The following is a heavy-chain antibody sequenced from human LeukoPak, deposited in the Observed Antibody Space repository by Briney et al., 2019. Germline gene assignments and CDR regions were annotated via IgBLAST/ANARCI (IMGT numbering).Heavy chain of an antibody. CDR2: IYPGDSDT. D-gene: IGHD2-15*01. Sequence: GASLKISCKGSGYSFTSYWIGWVRQMPGKGLEWMGVIYPGDSDTRYSPSFQGQVTISADKSISTAYLQWSSLKASDTAMYYCARGRYCSGGSCYVFDYWGQGTLVTVSS. J-gene: IGHJ4*02. V-gene: IGHV5-51*01. CDR3: ARGRYCSGGSCYVFDY. CDR1: GYSFTSYW.